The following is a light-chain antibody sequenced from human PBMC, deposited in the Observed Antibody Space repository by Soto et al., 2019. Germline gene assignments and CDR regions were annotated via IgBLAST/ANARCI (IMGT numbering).Light chain of an antibody. V-gene: IGLV2-23*03. CDR1: SSDVGSYNL. CDR3: CSYAGSSTFGV. Sequence: QSALTQPASVSGSPGPSITISCTGTSSDVGSYNLVSWYQQHPGKAPKLMIYEGSKRPSGVSNRFSGSKSGNTASLTISGLQAEDEADYYCCSYAGSSTFGVFGGGTKVTVL. J-gene: IGLJ3*02. CDR2: EGS.